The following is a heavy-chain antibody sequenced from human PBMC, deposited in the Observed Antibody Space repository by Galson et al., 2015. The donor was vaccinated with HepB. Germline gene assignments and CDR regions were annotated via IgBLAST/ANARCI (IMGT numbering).Heavy chain of an antibody. CDR3: ATDISGYSGYGSN. CDR2: FDPEDGET. CDR1: GYTLTELS. Sequence: SVKVSCKVSGYTLTELSMHWVRQAPGKGLEWMGGFDPEDGETIYAQKFQGRVTMTEDTSTDTAYMELSSLRSEDTTVYYCATDISGYSGYGSNWGQGTLVTVSS. D-gene: IGHD5-12*01. V-gene: IGHV1-24*01. J-gene: IGHJ4*02.